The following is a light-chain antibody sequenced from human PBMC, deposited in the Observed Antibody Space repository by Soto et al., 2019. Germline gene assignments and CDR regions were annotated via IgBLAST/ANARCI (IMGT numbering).Light chain of an antibody. J-gene: IGKJ5*01. CDR1: QDVSRY. V-gene: IGKV3-11*01. CDR2: GAT. Sequence: EIVLTQSPATLSLSPGERATLSCRATQDVSRYLAWYQQKPGQPPRLLIYGATTRATGIPARFRGSGSGTEFTLTISSLQSEDFAVYYCQQRNDWQVTFGQGTRLEI. CDR3: QQRNDWQVT.